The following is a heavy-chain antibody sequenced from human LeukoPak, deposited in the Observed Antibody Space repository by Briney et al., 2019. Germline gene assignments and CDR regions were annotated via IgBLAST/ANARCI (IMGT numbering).Heavy chain of an antibody. D-gene: IGHD4-17*01. CDR2: INSDGSDT. CDR3: ARDDYGDSLFGMDV. Sequence: GGSLRLSCAASGFTFSSYWMHWVRQAPGKGLVWVSRINSDGSDTSYADSVKGRFTISRDNAKNTLYPLMTSLRAEDTAVYYCARDDYGDSLFGMDVWGQGTTVTVSS. CDR1: GFTFSSYW. J-gene: IGHJ6*02. V-gene: IGHV3-74*01.